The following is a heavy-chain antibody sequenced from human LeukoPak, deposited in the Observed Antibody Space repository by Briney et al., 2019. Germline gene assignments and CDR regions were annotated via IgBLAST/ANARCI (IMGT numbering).Heavy chain of an antibody. CDR1: GGSISSYY. CDR2: INHSGST. Sequence: ETLSLTCTVSGGSISSYYWSWIRQPPGKGLEWIGEINHSGSTNYNPSLKSRVTISVDTSKNQFSLKLSSVTAADTAVYYCASQVSSSSSEDYWGQGTLVTVSS. D-gene: IGHD6-13*01. J-gene: IGHJ4*02. V-gene: IGHV4-34*01. CDR3: ASQVSSSSSEDY.